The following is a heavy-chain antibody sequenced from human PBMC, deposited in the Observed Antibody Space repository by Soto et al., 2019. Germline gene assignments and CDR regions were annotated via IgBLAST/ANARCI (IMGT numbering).Heavy chain of an antibody. Sequence: QLQLQESGPGLVKPSETLSLTCTVSGGSISSSSYYWGWIRQPPGKGLEWIGTIYYSGSTYYNPSLTSRVTISVDTSKNQFSLKLSSVTAADTAVYYCARLRGYSYGQVDYWGQGTLVTVSS. J-gene: IGHJ4*02. V-gene: IGHV4-39*01. CDR1: GGSISSSSYY. D-gene: IGHD5-18*01. CDR3: ARLRGYSYGQVDY. CDR2: IYYSGST.